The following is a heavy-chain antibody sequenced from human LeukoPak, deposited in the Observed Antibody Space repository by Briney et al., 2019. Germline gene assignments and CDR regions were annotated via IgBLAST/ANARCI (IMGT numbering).Heavy chain of an antibody. J-gene: IGHJ3*02. D-gene: IGHD1-26*01. CDR2: ISYDGSNK. CDR3: ARDQGSGSYFGAFDI. V-gene: IGHV3-30-3*01. CDR1: GFTFSSYA. Sequence: GGSLRLSCAASGFTFSSYAMHWARQAPGKGLEWVAVISYDGSNKYYADSVKGRFTISRDDSKNTLYLQMNSLRAEDTAVYYCARDQGSGSYFGAFDIWGQGTMVTVSS.